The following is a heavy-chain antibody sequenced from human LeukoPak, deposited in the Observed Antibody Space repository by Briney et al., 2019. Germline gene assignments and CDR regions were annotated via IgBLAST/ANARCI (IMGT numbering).Heavy chain of an antibody. J-gene: IGHJ4*02. CDR1: GGSISSSSYY. CDR2: FYYSGST. Sequence: SETLSLTCTVSGGSISSSSYYWSWIRQPPGKGLEWIGYFYYSGSTNCNPSLKSRVTISVDTSKNQFSLKLSSVTAADTAVYYCAREDTAMAYFDYWGQGTLVTVSS. CDR3: AREDTAMAYFDY. V-gene: IGHV4-61*01. D-gene: IGHD5-18*01.